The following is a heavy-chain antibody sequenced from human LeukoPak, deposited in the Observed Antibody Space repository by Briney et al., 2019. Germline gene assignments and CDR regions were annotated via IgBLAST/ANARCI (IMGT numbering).Heavy chain of an antibody. J-gene: IGHJ4*02. Sequence: GGSLRLSCAASGFTFSSSAMSWVRQVPGKGLEWVSGISASGGSTNYADSVRGRFTISRDNSKNTLYVQMNSLRDEDTALYYCAKDRRWESPHYLDSWGQGTLVTVSS. CDR1: GFTFSSSA. CDR3: AKDRRWESPHYLDS. V-gene: IGHV3-23*01. CDR2: ISASGGST. D-gene: IGHD1-26*01.